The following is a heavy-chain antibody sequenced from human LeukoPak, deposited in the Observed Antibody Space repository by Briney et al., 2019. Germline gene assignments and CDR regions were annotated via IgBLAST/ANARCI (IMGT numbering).Heavy chain of an antibody. CDR2: IDSDGSST. CDR3: ARDGILGSHDY. Sequence: GGSLRLSCAASGFTFSSYWMHWVRQAPGKGLVWVSRIDSDGSSTSYADSVKGRFTLSRDNAQNTLFLQMNSLRADDTAVYYCARDGILGSHDYWGQGTLVTVSS. V-gene: IGHV3-74*01. D-gene: IGHD3-3*02. CDR1: GFTFSSYW. J-gene: IGHJ4*02.